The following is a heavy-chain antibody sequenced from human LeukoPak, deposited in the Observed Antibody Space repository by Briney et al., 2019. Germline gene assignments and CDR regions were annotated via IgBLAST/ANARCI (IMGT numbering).Heavy chain of an antibody. Sequence: QPGGSLRLSCAASGFTFSNYWMSWVRQAPGKGLERVAHISGDGSVKQNVDSVKGRFTISRDNAENSLFLQMHSLTAEDSAVYFCAKYKGRAYDYWGQGIQVTVSS. V-gene: IGHV3-7*02. D-gene: IGHD1-1*01. CDR1: GFTFSNYW. CDR3: AKYKGRAYDY. CDR2: ISGDGSVK. J-gene: IGHJ4*02.